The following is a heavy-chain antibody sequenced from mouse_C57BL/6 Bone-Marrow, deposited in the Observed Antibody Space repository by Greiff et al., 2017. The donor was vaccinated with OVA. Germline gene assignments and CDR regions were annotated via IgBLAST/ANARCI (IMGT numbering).Heavy chain of an antibody. CDR2: IYPGGGYT. V-gene: IGHV1-63*01. CDR3: AVKGLAC. CDR1: GYTFTNYW. J-gene: IGHJ3*01. Sequence: QVQLKESGAELVRPGTSVKMSCKASGYTFTNYWIGWAKQRPGHGLEWIGDIYPGGGYTNYNEKFKGKATLTADKSSSTAYMQFSSLTSEDSAVYYCAVKGLACWGQGTLVTVSA.